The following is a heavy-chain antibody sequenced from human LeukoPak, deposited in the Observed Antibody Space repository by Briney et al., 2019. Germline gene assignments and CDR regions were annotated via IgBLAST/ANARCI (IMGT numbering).Heavy chain of an antibody. V-gene: IGHV1-18*01. J-gene: IGHJ4*02. CDR2: ISAYNGNT. Sequence: ASVKVSCKTSGYTFTKYGISWVRQAPGQGLEWMGWISAYNGNTNYAQNVQGRVTMTTDTSTSTAYMELRSLRSDDTAVYYCATSTSGWYYFDYWGQGTLVTVSS. CDR3: ATSTSGWYYFDY. CDR1: GYTFTKYG. D-gene: IGHD6-19*01.